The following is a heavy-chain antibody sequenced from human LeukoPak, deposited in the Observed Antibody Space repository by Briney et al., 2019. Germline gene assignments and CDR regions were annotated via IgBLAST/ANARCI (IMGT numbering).Heavy chain of an antibody. D-gene: IGHD3-10*01. V-gene: IGHV5-51*01. CDR3: ARHGEFGELNWFDP. CDR2: IYPGDSDT. Sequence: GESLKISCKGSGYTFTTYWIGWVRQMPGKGLEWMEIIYPGDSDTRYSPSFQGQVTISVDESINTAYLQWSSLKASDTAIYYCARHGEFGELNWFDPWGQGTLVTVSS. J-gene: IGHJ5*02. CDR1: GYTFTTYW.